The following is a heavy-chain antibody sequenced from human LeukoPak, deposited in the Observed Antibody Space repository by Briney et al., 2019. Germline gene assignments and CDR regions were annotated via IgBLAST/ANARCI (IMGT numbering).Heavy chain of an antibody. J-gene: IGHJ6*03. Sequence: GASVKVSRKVSGYTLTELSMHWVRQAPGQGLEWMGWISAYNGNTNYAQKLQGRVTMTTDTSTSTAYMELRSLRSDDTAVYYCARVGPPSALIGVVISNYYYYMDVWGKGTTVTVSS. CDR2: ISAYNGNT. D-gene: IGHD3-3*01. V-gene: IGHV1-18*01. CDR1: GYTLTELS. CDR3: ARVGPPSALIGVVISNYYYYMDV.